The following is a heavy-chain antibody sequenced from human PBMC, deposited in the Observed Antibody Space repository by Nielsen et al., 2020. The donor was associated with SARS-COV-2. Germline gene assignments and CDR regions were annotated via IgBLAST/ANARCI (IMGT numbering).Heavy chain of an antibody. D-gene: IGHD2-2*01. CDR1: GYTFTGYY. CDR3: ARDEGYCSSTSCYFDYYYGMDV. Sequence: ASVKVSCKASGYTFTGYYMHWVRQAPGQGLEWMGWINPNSGGTYYAQKFQGRVTMTRDTSISTAYMELSRLRSDDTAVYYCARDEGYCSSTSCYFDYYYGMDVWGQGTTVTVSS. CDR2: INPNSGGT. J-gene: IGHJ6*02. V-gene: IGHV1-2*02.